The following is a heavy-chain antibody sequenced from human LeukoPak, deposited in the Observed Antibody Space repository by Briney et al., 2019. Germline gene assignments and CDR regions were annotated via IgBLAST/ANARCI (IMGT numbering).Heavy chain of an antibody. CDR1: GFTFSSYY. V-gene: IGHV3-7*01. D-gene: IGHD6-13*01. Sequence: GGSLRLSCAASGFTFSSYYMSWVRQAPGKGLEWVANIRQDGSGQFYADSVKGRFTISRDNAKNSLYLQMDSLRAEDTALYYCAKDATAVPGTVYMDVWGKGTTVTISS. CDR3: AKDATAVPGTVYMDV. J-gene: IGHJ6*03. CDR2: IRQDGSGQ.